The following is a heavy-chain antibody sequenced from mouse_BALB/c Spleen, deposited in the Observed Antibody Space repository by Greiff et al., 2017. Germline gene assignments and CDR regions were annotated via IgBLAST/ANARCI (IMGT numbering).Heavy chain of an antibody. CDR2: ISYSGST. V-gene: IGHV3-2*02. CDR1: GYSITSDYA. CDR3: ARGGYAMDY. Sequence: EVKLQESGPGLVKPSQSLSLTCTVTGYSITSDYAWNWIRQFPGNKLEWMGYISYSGSTSYNPSLKSRISITRDTSKNQFFLQLNSVTTEDTATYDCARGGYAMDYWGQGTSVTVSS. J-gene: IGHJ4*01.